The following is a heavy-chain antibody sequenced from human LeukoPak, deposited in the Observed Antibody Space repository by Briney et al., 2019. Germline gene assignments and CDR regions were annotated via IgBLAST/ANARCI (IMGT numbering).Heavy chain of an antibody. J-gene: IGHJ4*02. CDR3: ARHVVAVGFDD. Sequence: GGSLRLSCAASGFTFDNYGINWVRQAPGKGLEWVSSITSSSRYIYYADSVKGRFTISRDNAKNSLYLQMNSLRAEDTAVYYCARHVVAVGFDDWGQGTLVTVSS. D-gene: IGHD3-22*01. CDR1: GFTFDNYG. V-gene: IGHV3-21*01. CDR2: ITSSSRYI.